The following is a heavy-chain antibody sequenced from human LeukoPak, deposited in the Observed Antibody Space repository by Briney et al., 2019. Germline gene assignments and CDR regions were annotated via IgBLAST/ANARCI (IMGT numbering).Heavy chain of an antibody. CDR2: IYYSGST. CDR3: ARHQIVYYGMDV. D-gene: IGHD2-21*01. Sequence: SETLSLTCTVSGASISSSSYYWGWIRQPPGKGLESIGSIYYSGSTYYNPSLKSRVTISVDTSKNQFSLKLSSVTAADTAVYYCARHQIVYYGMDVWGQGTTVTVSS. J-gene: IGHJ6*02. CDR1: GASISSSSYY. V-gene: IGHV4-39*01.